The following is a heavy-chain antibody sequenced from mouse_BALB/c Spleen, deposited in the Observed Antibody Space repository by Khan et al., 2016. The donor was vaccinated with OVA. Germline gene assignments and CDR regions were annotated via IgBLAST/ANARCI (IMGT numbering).Heavy chain of an antibody. J-gene: IGHJ2*01. CDR2: IDPANGNT. CDR1: GFNIKDNY. CDR3: ARCPRGY. Sequence: VQLQQSGAELVKPGASVKLSCTASGFNIKDNYMHWVKQRPEQGLEWIGRIDPANGNTEYDPKFQGKATITADTSSNTAYLQLSSLTSEDTAVYYCARCPRGYWGQGTTLTVSS. V-gene: IGHV14-3*02.